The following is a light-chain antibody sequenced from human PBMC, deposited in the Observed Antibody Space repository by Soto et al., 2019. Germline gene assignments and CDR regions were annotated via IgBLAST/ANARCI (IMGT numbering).Light chain of an antibody. CDR1: QSVSSN. J-gene: IGKJ1*01. CDR2: GAS. Sequence: ETVVTQSPATLSVSPGERATLSCRASQSVSSNLAWYQQKPGQAPRVLIYGASTRATGIPARFSGSGSGTEFTLTISSVQSEDFALYFCQQDNDYWTFGQGTKVEIK. V-gene: IGKV3-15*01. CDR3: QQDNDYWT.